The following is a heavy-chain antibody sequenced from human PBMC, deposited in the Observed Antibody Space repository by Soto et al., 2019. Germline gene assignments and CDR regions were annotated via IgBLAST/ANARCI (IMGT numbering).Heavy chain of an antibody. D-gene: IGHD6-19*01. CDR2: IIPILGIA. CDR1: GGTFSSYT. CDR3: AIAVAGTHGMDV. J-gene: IGHJ6*02. V-gene: IGHV1-69*02. Sequence: VQLVQSGAEVKKPGSSVKVSCKASGGTFSSYTISWVRQAPGQGLEWMGRIIPILGIANYAQKFQGRVTITADKSTSTAYMELSSLRSEDTAVHYCAIAVAGTHGMDVWGQGTTVTVSS.